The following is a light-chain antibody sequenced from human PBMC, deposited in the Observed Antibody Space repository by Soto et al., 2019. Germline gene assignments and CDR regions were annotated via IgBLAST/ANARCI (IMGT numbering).Light chain of an antibody. Sequence: QSVLTQPPSVSGAPGQRVTISCTGSSSNIGAGYDVHWYQQLPGTAPKLLIYGNSNRPSGVPDRFSGSKSGTSASLAITGLRAGDEADYDTRSYDRSLSGSVVFGGGTKLP. J-gene: IGLJ2*01. V-gene: IGLV1-40*01. CDR3: RSYDRSLSGSVV. CDR1: SSNIGAGYD. CDR2: GNS.